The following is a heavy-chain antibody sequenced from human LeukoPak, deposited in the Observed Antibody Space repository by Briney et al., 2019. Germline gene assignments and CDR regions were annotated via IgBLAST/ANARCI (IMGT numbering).Heavy chain of an antibody. CDR1: GGSISSYY. V-gene: IGHV4-59*01. J-gene: IGHJ5*02. Sequence: SETLSLTCTVSGGSISSYYWSWIRQPPGKGLEWIGCIYYSGSTNYNPSLKSRVTISVDTSKNQFSLKLSSVTAADTAVYYCAREVPARWFDPWGQGTLVTVSS. D-gene: IGHD6-25*01. CDR3: AREVPARWFDP. CDR2: IYYSGST.